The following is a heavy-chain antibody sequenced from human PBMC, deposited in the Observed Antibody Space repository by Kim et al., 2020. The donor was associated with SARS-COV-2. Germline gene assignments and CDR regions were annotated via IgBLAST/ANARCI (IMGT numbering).Heavy chain of an antibody. CDR1: GDSVTNSLHY. CDR2: VHSSGQT. Sequence: SETLSLTCSVSGDSVTNSLHYWVWVRQPPVKGLEWIGNVHSSGQTSLNPSLQSRVTLSLETSKNQFSLNLTSATAADTATYFCVRQSCLGPWFHFDYWGQGSLVTVPS. D-gene: IGHD3-22*01. J-gene: IGHJ4*02. V-gene: IGHV4-39*01. CDR3: VRQSCLGPWFHFDY.